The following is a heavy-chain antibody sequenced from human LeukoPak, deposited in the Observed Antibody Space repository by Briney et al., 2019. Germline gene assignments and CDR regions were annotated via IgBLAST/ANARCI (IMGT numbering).Heavy chain of an antibody. V-gene: IGHV3-30-3*01. CDR2: ISYDGSNK. D-gene: IGHD3-22*01. J-gene: IGHJ4*02. CDR1: GFTFSSYA. Sequence: GRSLRLSCAASGFTFSSYAMHWVRQAPGKGLEWVAAISYDGSNKYYADSVKGRFTISRDNSKNTLYLQMNSLRAEDTAVYYCARGSRTYYYDSSGYYGFDYWGQGTLVTVSS. CDR3: ARGSRTYYYDSSGYYGFDY.